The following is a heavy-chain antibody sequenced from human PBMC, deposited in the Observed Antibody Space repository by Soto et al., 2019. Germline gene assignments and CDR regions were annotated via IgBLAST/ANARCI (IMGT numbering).Heavy chain of an antibody. V-gene: IGHV3-23*01. D-gene: IGHD6-19*01. CDR3: AKDRNVGIAVAGTGDAFDI. J-gene: IGHJ3*02. CDR2: ISGSGGST. Sequence: PGGSLRLSCAASGFTFSSYAMSWVRQAPGTGLEWVSAISGSGGSTYYADSVKGRFTIPRDNSKNTLYLQMNSLRAEDTAVYYCAKDRNVGIAVAGTGDAFDIWGQGTMVTVSS. CDR1: GFTFSSYA.